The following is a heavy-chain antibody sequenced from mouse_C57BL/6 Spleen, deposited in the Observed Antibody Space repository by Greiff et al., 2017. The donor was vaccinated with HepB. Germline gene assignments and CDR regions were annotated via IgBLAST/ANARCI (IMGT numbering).Heavy chain of an antibody. CDR1: GYSITSGYY. D-gene: IGHD1-1*01. V-gene: IGHV3-6*01. Sequence: EVKLQESGPGLVKPSQSLSLTCSVTGYSITSGYYWNWIRQFPGNKLEWMGYISYDGSNNYNPSLKNRISITRDTSNNQFFLKLNSVTTEDTATYYCARDEGLRYWYFDVWGTGTTVTVSS. J-gene: IGHJ1*03. CDR2: ISYDGSN. CDR3: ARDEGLRYWYFDV.